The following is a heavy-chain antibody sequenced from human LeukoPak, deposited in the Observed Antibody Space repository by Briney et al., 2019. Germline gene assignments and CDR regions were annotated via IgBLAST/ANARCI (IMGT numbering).Heavy chain of an antibody. CDR2: ISVYNGNT. D-gene: IGHD3-10*01. CDR3: ARVAPHRRLAVSGLVYFDY. V-gene: IGHV1-18*01. J-gene: IGHJ4*02. CDR1: GYTFTNYG. Sequence: ASVKVSCKASGYTFTNYGISWVRQAPGQGLEWMGWISVYNGNTNYAQKLRGRVTMTTDTSTNTAYMELRSLRSDDTAVYYCARVAPHRRLAVSGLVYFDYRGQGTLVTVSS.